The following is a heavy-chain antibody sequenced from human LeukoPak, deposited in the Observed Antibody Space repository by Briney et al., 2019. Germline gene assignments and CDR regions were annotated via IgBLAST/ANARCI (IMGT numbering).Heavy chain of an antibody. D-gene: IGHD3-3*01. J-gene: IGHJ4*02. CDR3: ARGRDYDFWSGYYTGGFDY. V-gene: IGHV4-61*02. Sequence: PSETLSLTCTVSGGSISSGSYYWSWIRQPVGKGLEWIGRIYTSGSTNYNPSLKSRVTISVDTSKNQFSLKLSSVTAADTAVYYCARGRDYDFWSGYYTGGFDYWGQGTLVTVSS. CDR2: IYTSGST. CDR1: GGSISSGSYY.